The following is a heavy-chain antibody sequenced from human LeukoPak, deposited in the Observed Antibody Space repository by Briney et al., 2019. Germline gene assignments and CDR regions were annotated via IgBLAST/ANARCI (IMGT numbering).Heavy chain of an antibody. J-gene: IGHJ4*02. V-gene: IGHV4-59*01. CDR3: ARDSPSYSSGWYVVGY. Sequence: SETLSLTCTVSGGSISSYYWSWIRQPPGKGLEWIGYIYYSGSTHYNPSLKSRVTISVDTSKNQFSLKLSSVTAADTAVYYCARDSPSYSSGWYVVGYWGQGTLVTVSS. CDR2: IYYSGST. D-gene: IGHD6-19*01. CDR1: GGSISSYY.